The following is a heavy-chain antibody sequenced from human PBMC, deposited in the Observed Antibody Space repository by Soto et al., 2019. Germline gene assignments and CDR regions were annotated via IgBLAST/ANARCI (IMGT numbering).Heavy chain of an antibody. D-gene: IGHD6-19*01. J-gene: IGHJ4*02. CDR3: ARQEQWLHPLFDY. CDR2: IIPIFGTA. Sequence: QVQLVQSGAEVKKPGSSVKVSCKASGGTFSSYAIGWVRQAPGQGLEWMGGIIPIFGTANYAQKFQGRVTITADECTSTAYMELSSLRSEDTAVYYCARQEQWLHPLFDYWGQGTLVTVSS. CDR1: GGTFSSYA. V-gene: IGHV1-69*01.